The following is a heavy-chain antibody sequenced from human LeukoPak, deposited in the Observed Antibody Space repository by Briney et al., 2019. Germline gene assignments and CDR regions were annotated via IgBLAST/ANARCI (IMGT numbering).Heavy chain of an antibody. CDR1: GGSISSSSYY. CDR3: ARVPSWYGWYFEL. CDR2: IYYSGST. V-gene: IGHV4-39*07. J-gene: IGHJ2*01. Sequence: SETLSLTCTVSGGSISSSSYYWGWIRQPPGKGLEWIGSIYYSGSTNYNPSLKSRVTISVDTSKNQFSLKLSSVTAADTAVYYCARVPSWYGWYFELWGRGTLVTVSS. D-gene: IGHD6-13*01.